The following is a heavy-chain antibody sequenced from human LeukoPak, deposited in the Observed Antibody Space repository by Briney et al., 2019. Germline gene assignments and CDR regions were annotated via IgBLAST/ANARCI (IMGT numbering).Heavy chain of an antibody. CDR1: GFTFSSYA. CDR3: AKAAERVRVVVAANFDY. CDR2: ISGSGGST. D-gene: IGHD2-15*01. V-gene: IGHV3-23*01. Sequence: PGGSLRLSCAASGFTFSSYAMSWVRQAPGKGLEWVSAISGSGGSTYYADSVKGRFTISRDNSKNTLYLQMNSLRAEDTAVYYCAKAAERVRVVVAANFDYWGQGTLVTVSS. J-gene: IGHJ4*02.